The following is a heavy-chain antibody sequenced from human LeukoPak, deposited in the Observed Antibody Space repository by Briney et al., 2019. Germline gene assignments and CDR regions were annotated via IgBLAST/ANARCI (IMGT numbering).Heavy chain of an antibody. J-gene: IGHJ4*02. CDR1: GLTISNNY. D-gene: IGHD4-17*01. CDR3: AHGGYPPTY. CDR2: IYANGDT. Sequence: GGSLRLSCAASGLTISNNYWHWVRQAPGKRLEWVSIIYANGDTLYAASVRGRFTFSRDNSKNTLYLQMNSLRAEDTAVYYCAHGGYPPTYWGQGTLVTVSS. V-gene: IGHV3-66*01.